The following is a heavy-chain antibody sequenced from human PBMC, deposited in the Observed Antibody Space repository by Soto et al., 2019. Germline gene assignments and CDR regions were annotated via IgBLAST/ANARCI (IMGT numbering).Heavy chain of an antibody. D-gene: IGHD3-10*01. CDR3: AREPFLLMVRGVMDLFDP. Sequence: PSETLSLTCAVSGGSISSSNWWSWVRQPPGKGLEWIGEIYHSGSTNYNPSLKSRVTISVDKSKNQFSLKLSSVTAADTAVYYCAREPFLLMVRGVMDLFDPWGQGTLVTVSS. CDR1: GGSISSSNW. CDR2: IYHSGST. V-gene: IGHV4-4*02. J-gene: IGHJ5*02.